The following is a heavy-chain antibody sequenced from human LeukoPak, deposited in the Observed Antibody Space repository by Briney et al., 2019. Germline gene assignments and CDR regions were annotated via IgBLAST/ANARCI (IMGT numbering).Heavy chain of an antibody. D-gene: IGHD1-20*01. Sequence: EASVKVSCKASGGTFSSYAINWVRQATGQGLEWMGWMNPNSGNTGYAQKFQGRVTITRNTSISTAYMELSSLRSEDTAVYYCARGGITGDAFDIWGQGTMVTVSS. CDR3: ARGGITGDAFDI. CDR1: GGTFSSYA. V-gene: IGHV1-8*03. J-gene: IGHJ3*02. CDR2: MNPNSGNT.